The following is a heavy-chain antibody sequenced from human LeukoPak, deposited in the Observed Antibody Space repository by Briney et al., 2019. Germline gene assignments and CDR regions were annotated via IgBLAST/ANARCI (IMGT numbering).Heavy chain of an antibody. CDR2: IRYDGSNK. CDR1: GFTFSSYG. V-gene: IGHV3-30*02. Sequence: GGSLRLSCAASGFTFSSYGMHWVRQAPGKGLEWVAFIRYDGSNKYYADSVKGRFTISRDNSKNTLYLQMNSLRAEDTAVYYCANGFGRDGYLDYWGQGTLVTVSS. J-gene: IGHJ4*02. CDR3: ANGFGRDGYLDY. D-gene: IGHD5-24*01.